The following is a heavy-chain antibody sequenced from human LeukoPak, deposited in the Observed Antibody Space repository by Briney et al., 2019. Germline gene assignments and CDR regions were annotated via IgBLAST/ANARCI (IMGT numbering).Heavy chain of an antibody. V-gene: IGHV1-46*01. Sequence: GASVKVSCKASGYTFTSYYMHWVRQAPGQGLEWMGIINPSGGSTSYAQKFQGRVTMTGDTSTSTVYMELSSLRSEDTAVYYCARDLSPSSSWDYYYYGMDVWGQGTTVTVSS. CDR1: GYTFTSYY. CDR2: INPSGGST. CDR3: ARDLSPSSSWDYYYYGMDV. J-gene: IGHJ6*02. D-gene: IGHD6-13*01.